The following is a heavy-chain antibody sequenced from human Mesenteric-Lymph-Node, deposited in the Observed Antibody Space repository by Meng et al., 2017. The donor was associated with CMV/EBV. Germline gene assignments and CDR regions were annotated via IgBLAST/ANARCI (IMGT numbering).Heavy chain of an antibody. CDR2: INRDGSER. V-gene: IGHV3-7*03. J-gene: IGHJ6*02. Sequence: GGSLRLSCEASGFTFGNYWMTWVRQAPGKGLEWVANINRDGSERYYVDSVKGRFTISRDNSKNTLYLQMNSLRAEDTAVYYCARAKNYYDSSGYAFYYYYGMDVWGQGTTVTVSS. CDR1: GFTFGNYW. CDR3: ARAKNYYDSSGYAFYYYYGMDV. D-gene: IGHD3-22*01.